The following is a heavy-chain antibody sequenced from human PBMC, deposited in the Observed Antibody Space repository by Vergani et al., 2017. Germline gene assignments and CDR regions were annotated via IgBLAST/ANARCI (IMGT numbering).Heavy chain of an antibody. CDR2: IHTGGST. CDR3: ARSRPYCTSGSCPAI. Sequence: QVKLQESGPGLLKPSQTLSLTCTVSGESIRSGSHYWSWIRQPAGKGAEWIGHIHTGGSTDLNPSFKSRVSITVDPSKSQFSLKLNSVTVADTAVYYCARSRPYCTSGSCPAIWGQGTLVTVSS. V-gene: IGHV4-61*02. D-gene: IGHD2-15*01. CDR1: GESIRSGSHY. J-gene: IGHJ4*02.